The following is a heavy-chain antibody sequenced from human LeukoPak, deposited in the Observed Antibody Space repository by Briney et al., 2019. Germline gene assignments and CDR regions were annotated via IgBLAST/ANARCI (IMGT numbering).Heavy chain of an antibody. Sequence: GASVKVSCKASGYTFTSYAMRWVRQAPGQRLEWMGWINAGNGNTKYSQKFQGRVTITRDTSISTAYMELSSLKSDDTAVYYCARDLSSSWSFYGLDVWGQGTTVTVSS. V-gene: IGHV1-3*01. CDR1: GYTFTSYA. J-gene: IGHJ6*02. CDR2: INAGNGNT. CDR3: ARDLSSSWSFYGLDV. D-gene: IGHD6-13*01.